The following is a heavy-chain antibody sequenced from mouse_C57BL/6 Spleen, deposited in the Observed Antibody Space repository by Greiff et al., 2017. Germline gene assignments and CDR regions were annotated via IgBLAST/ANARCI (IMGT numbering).Heavy chain of an antibody. CDR3: ARPLTGTYAMDY. D-gene: IGHD4-1*01. V-gene: IGHV5-9*01. Sequence: EVKLMESGGGLVKPGGSLKLSCAASGFTFSSYTLSWVRQTPEKRLEWVATISGGGGNTYYPDSVKGRFTISRDNAKNTLYLQMSSLRSEDTALYYCARPLTGTYAMDYGGQGTSVTVSS. J-gene: IGHJ4*01. CDR2: ISGGGGNT. CDR1: GFTFSSYT.